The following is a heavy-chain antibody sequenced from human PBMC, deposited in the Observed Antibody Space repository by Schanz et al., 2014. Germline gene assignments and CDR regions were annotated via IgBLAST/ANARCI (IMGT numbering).Heavy chain of an antibody. D-gene: IGHD3-9*01. V-gene: IGHV3-11*01. CDR1: GFTFSDYY. Sequence: QVQLEESGGGLVTPGGSLRLSCAASGFTFSDYYMSWIRQAPGKGLECISYISSRGTTIYYADSVKGRFTISRDNAENSLYLQMSSLRAEDTAVYYCARDYYDILTGYPYDTFDIWGQGTTVTVSS. CDR2: ISSRGTTI. CDR3: ARDYYDILTGYPYDTFDI. J-gene: IGHJ3*02.